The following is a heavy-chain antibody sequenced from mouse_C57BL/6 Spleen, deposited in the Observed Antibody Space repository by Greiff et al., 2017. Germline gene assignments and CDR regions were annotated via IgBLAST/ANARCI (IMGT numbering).Heavy chain of an antibody. J-gene: IGHJ4*01. D-gene: IGHD2-2*01. CDR1: GFSLTSYG. V-gene: IGHV2-2*01. Sequence: QVQLQQSGPGLVQPSQSLSITCTVSGFSLTSYGVHWVRQSPGKGLEWLGVIWSGGSTDYNAAFISRLSISKDNSKSQVFFKMNSLQADDTAIYYWALRGGYDGRYAMDYWGQGTSVTVSS. CDR2: IWSGGST. CDR3: ALRGGYDGRYAMDY.